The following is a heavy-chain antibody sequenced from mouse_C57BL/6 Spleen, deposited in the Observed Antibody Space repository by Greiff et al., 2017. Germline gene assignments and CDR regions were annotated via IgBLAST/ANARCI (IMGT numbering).Heavy chain of an antibody. CDR3: ATYYHYFDY. J-gene: IGHJ2*01. CDR1: GYTFTSYW. D-gene: IGHD2-10*01. Sequence: QVQLKQPGAELVRPGSSVKLSCKASGYTFTSYWMDWVKQRPGQGLEWIGNIYPSDSETHYNQKFKDKATLTVDKSSSTAYMQLSSLTSEDSAVYYCATYYHYFDYWGQGTTLTVSS. V-gene: IGHV1-61*01. CDR2: IYPSDSET.